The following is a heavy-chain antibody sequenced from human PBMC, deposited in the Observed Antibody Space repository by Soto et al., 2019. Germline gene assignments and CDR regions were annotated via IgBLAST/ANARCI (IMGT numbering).Heavy chain of an antibody. V-gene: IGHV3-11*01. CDR1: GFTFSDYN. Sequence: PGGSLSLSCAASGFTFSDYNTSWIRQAPGKGLEWVSYISSSGSTIYYADSVKGRFTISRDNAKNSLYLQMNSLRAEDTAVYYCARGPPETSYCSSTSCYLSNWFDPWGQGTLVTVSS. D-gene: IGHD2-2*01. CDR2: ISSSGSTI. J-gene: IGHJ5*02. CDR3: ARGPPETSYCSSTSCYLSNWFDP.